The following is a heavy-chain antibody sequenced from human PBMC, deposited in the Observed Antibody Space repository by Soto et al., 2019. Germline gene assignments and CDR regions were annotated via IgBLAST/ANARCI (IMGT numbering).Heavy chain of an antibody. CDR2: TNPSNGGT. CDR3: AREVGGGRQYYFDS. V-gene: IGHV1-2*02. Sequence: ASVKVSCKASGYTFTGYYIHWVRQAPGQGLEWRGWTNPSNGGTNYAQKFQGRVTMTRDTSLSTAYMELTTLRSDDTAVFYCAREVGGGRQYYFDSWGLGTLVTVSS. D-gene: IGHD3-16*01. J-gene: IGHJ4*01. CDR1: GYTFTGYY.